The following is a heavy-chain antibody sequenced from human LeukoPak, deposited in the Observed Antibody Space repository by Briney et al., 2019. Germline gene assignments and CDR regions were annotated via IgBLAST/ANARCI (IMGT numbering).Heavy chain of an antibody. CDR1: GYTFTSYG. CDR2: ISAYNGNT. CDR3: ARGRRIRIWFGELLDY. D-gene: IGHD3-10*01. J-gene: IGHJ4*02. V-gene: IGHV1-18*01. Sequence: ASVKVSCKASGYTFTSYGISWVRQAPGQGLEWMGWISAYNGNTNYAQKLQGRVTMTTDTSTSTAYMELRSLRSDDTAVYYCARGRRIRIWFGELLDYWGQGTLVTVSS.